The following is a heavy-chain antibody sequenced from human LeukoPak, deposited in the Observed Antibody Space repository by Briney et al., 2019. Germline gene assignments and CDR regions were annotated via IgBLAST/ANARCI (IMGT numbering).Heavy chain of an antibody. J-gene: IGHJ4*02. V-gene: IGHV3-74*01. CDR1: GFIFSSYW. D-gene: IGHD4-17*01. CDR2: INSDGSRT. CDR3: ARGSRRLRTKVHYFDY. Sequence: PGGSLRLSCAASGFIFSSYWMHWVRQAPGKGLVWVSRINSDGSRTNYADSVKGRFTISRDNSKNTLYLQMNSLRAEDTAVYYCARGSRRLRTKVHYFDYWGQGTLVTVSS.